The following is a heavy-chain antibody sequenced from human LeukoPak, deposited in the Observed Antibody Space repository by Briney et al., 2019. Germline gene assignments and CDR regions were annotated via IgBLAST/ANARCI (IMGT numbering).Heavy chain of an antibody. CDR3: AAYNQWLVRGNWFDP. CDR1: GGTFSSYA. V-gene: IGHV1-69*05. Sequence: SVKVSCKASGGTFSSYAISWVRQAPGQGLEWMGGIIPIFGTANYAQKFQGRVTITTAEATSTAYMELSSLRSEETAVYYCAAYNQWLVRGNWFDPWCQGTLVTVAS. CDR2: IIPIFGTA. D-gene: IGHD6-19*01. J-gene: IGHJ5*02.